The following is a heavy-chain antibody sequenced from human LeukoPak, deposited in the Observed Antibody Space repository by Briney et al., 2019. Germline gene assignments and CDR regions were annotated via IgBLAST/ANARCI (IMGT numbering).Heavy chain of an antibody. J-gene: IGHJ5*02. CDR1: GGSISSSSYY. CDR2: IHYSGST. CDR3: ARVPVNIWENWFDP. Sequence: SETLSLTCTVSGGSISSSSYYWGWIRQPPGKGLEWIGTIHYSGSTYYNPSLKSRVTISVDTSKNRFSLKLSSVTAADTAVYYCARVPVNIWENWFDPWGQGTLVTVSS. D-gene: IGHD1-26*01. V-gene: IGHV4-39*07.